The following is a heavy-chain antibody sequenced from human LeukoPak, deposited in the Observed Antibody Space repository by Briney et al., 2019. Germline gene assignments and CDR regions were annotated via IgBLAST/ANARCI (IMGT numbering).Heavy chain of an antibody. D-gene: IGHD2-2*01. J-gene: IGHJ6*03. CDR1: GFTSSSYW. V-gene: IGHV3-7*01. CDR3: ARVAELCSSTSCYSNYYMDV. CDR2: IKQDGSEK. Sequence: PGGSLRLSCAASGFTSSSYWMSWVRQAPAKGLEWVANIKQDGSEKYYVDSVKGRFTISRDNAKNSLYLQMNGLRAEDTAVYYCARVAELCSSTSCYSNYYMDVWGKGTTVTVSS.